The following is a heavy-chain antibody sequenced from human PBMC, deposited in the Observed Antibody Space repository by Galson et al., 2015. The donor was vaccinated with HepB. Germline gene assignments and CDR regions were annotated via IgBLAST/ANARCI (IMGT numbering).Heavy chain of an antibody. CDR3: ARTPVATPNDAFDI. J-gene: IGHJ3*02. CDR1: GDSLSSKSHY. V-gene: IGHV4-39*01. D-gene: IGHD1-14*01. Sequence: SETLSLTCTVSGDSLSSKSHYWGWIRQPPGKGLEWIATIYYSGSTYYNPSLKSRVTISVDTSKNQFSLKLNSVTAADTAVYFCARTPVATPNDAFDIWGQGTMVTVSS. CDR2: IYYSGST.